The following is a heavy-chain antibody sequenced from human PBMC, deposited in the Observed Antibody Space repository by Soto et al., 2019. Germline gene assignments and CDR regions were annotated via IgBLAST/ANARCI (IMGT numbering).Heavy chain of an antibody. J-gene: IGHJ3*02. CDR1: GGSISSGGYY. CDR2: IYYSGST. D-gene: IGHD5-12*01. CDR3: ARVSSGGYDAEFGDDAFDI. V-gene: IGHV4-31*03. Sequence: SETLSLTCTVSGGSISSGGYYWSWIRQHPGKGLEWIGYIYYSGSTYYNPSLKKRITISVDTSKNQFSLKLSSLTAADAAVDYCARVSSGGYDAEFGDDAFDIWGQGTMVTVSS.